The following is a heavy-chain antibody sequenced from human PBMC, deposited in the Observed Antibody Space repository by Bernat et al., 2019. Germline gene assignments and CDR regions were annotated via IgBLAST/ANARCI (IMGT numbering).Heavy chain of an antibody. Sequence: VQLVESGGGLVQPGGSLRLSCAASGFTFSDYYMSWIRQAPGKGLEWVSYISSSSSYTNYADSVKGRFTISRDNAKNSLYLQMNSLRAEDTAVYYCARHQSGSGYYPYYFDYWGQGTLVTVSS. CDR1: GFTFSDYY. D-gene: IGHD3-22*01. J-gene: IGHJ4*02. CDR3: ARHQSGSGYYPYYFDY. CDR2: ISSSSSYT. V-gene: IGHV3-11*06.